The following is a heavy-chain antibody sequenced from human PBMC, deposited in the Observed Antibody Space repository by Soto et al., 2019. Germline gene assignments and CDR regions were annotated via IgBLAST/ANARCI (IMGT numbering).Heavy chain of an antibody. CDR3: ATSPIFGVVREDY. V-gene: IGHV3-7*01. J-gene: IGHJ4*02. CDR2: IRQDGSEK. Sequence: GGSLRLSCAASGLTFSSYWMSWVRQAPGKGLEWVANIRQDGSEKYYADSVKGRFTISRDNSKNTLYLQMNSLRAEDTAVYYCATSPIFGVVREDYWGQGTLVTVSS. D-gene: IGHD3-3*01. CDR1: GLTFSSYW.